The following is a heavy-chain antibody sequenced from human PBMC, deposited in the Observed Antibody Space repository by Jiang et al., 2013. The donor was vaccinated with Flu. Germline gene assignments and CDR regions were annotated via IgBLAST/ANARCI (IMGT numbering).Heavy chain of an antibody. CDR2: IFVGDSDT. V-gene: IGHV5-51*01. CDR1: GYSFTNYW. D-gene: IGHD6-19*01. Sequence: GAEVKKPGESLMMSCKGSGYSFTNYWIAWVRQMPGKGLEWMGMIFVGDSDTRYSPAFQGQVTISADKSITTAYLQWSSLKASDTAMYYCARHPRFSSGSSLFDYWGQGTLVTVSS. J-gene: IGHJ4*02. CDR3: ARHPRFSSGSSLFDY.